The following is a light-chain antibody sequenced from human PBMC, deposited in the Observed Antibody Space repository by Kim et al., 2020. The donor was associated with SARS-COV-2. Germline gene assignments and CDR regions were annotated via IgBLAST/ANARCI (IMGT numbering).Light chain of an antibody. Sequence: SYELTQPPSVSEAPGKTATITCGGNYIGRTSVHWYQQKPGQAPVLVMYYDSDRPSGISERFSGSNSGNTATLTINRVEAGDEADYYCQVWDSNSNHGVFGGGTQLTVL. CDR3: QVWDSNSNHGV. V-gene: IGLV3-21*04. CDR1: YIGRTS. J-gene: IGLJ3*02. CDR2: YDS.